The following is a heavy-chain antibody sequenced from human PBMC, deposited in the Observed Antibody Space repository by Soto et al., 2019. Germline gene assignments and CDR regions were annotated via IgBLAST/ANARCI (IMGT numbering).Heavy chain of an antibody. CDR2: ISPYTGNT. Sequence: QVQLVQSGDEVKKPGASVKVSCKASGYIFVNYGIAWVRQAPGQGLEWMGGISPYTGNTHSATKVQGRLTMTTDTSKSTADMDLGSLTSDDTAVYYCVMVNNYVTPTPQDVWGQGTTVTVSS. V-gene: IGHV1-18*01. D-gene: IGHD3-16*01. J-gene: IGHJ6*02. CDR3: VMVNNYVTPTPQDV. CDR1: GYIFVNYG.